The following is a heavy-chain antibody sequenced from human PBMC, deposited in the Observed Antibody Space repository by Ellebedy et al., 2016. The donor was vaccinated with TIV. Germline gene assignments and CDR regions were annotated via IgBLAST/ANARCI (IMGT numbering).Heavy chain of an antibody. J-gene: IGHJ4*02. CDR1: VYTFTGYY. CDR3: ARGFGRGYIYGYGDY. CDR2: INPNSGGT. D-gene: IGHD5-18*01. Sequence: AASVKVSCKASVYTFTGYYMHWVRPPPGQELEWMGWINPNSGGTNYAQKFQGWVTMTRDTSISTAYMELTRLTSDDTAVYYCARGFGRGYIYGYGDYWGQGTLVTVSS. V-gene: IGHV1-2*04.